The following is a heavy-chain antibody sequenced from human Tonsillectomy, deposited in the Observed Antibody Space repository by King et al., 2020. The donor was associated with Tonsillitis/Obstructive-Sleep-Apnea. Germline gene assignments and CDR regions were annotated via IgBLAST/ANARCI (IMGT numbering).Heavy chain of an antibody. J-gene: IGHJ4*02. Sequence: QLVQSGAEVKKPGASVKVSCKASGYTFTSYYMHWVRQAPGQGLEWMGIINPSGGSTSYAQKFQGRVTMTRDTSTSTVYMELSSLRSEDTAVYYCARGEITMIVEVAPTALDYWGQGTLVTVSS. V-gene: IGHV1-46*01. CDR1: GYTFTSYY. CDR3: ARGEITMIVEVAPTALDY. D-gene: IGHD3-22*01. CDR2: INPSGGST.